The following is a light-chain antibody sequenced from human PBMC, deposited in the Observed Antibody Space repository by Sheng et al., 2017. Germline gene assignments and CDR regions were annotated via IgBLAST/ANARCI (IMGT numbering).Light chain of an antibody. CDR2: GAS. Sequence: EILMTQSPATLSVSPGERATLSCRASQSVSSKLAWYQQKPGQAPRLLIYGASTRATGIPARFSGSGSGTEFTLTISSLQSEDVAVYYCQQYDKWPLPFGGGTKVEIK. CDR3: QQYDKWPLP. J-gene: IGKJ4*01. V-gene: IGKV3-15*01. CDR1: QSVSSK.